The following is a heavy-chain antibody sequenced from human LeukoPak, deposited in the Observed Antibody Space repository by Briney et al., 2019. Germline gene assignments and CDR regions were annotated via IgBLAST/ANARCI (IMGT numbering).Heavy chain of an antibody. D-gene: IGHD6-19*01. V-gene: IGHV4-59*01. J-gene: IGHJ4*02. Sequence: PSETLSLTCAVSGVSISRSYWSWIRQPPGKRLEWIAYISYSGRTHYNPSLESRVTISLDTSKNQVSLQLTSVTAADTDVYYCARAEQWLPLDYWGQGTLVIVSS. CDR1: GVSISRSY. CDR2: ISYSGRT. CDR3: ARAEQWLPLDY.